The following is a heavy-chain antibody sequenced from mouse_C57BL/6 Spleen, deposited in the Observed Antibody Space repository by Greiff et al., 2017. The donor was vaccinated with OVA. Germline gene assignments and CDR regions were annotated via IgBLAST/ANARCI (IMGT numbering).Heavy chain of an antibody. V-gene: IGHV1-50*01. Sequence: QVQLKQPGAELVKPGASVKLSCKASGYTFTSYWMQWVKQRPGQGLEWIGEIDPSDSYTNYNQKFKGKATLTVDTSSSTAYMQLSSLTSEDSAVYYCARTTTSHYAMDYWGQGTSVTVSS. CDR3: ARTTTSHYAMDY. J-gene: IGHJ4*01. CDR2: IDPSDSYT. D-gene: IGHD1-1*01. CDR1: GYTFTSYW.